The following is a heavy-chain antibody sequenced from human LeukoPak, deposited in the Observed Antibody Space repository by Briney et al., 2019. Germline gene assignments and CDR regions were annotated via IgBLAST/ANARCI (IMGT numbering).Heavy chain of an antibody. D-gene: IGHD2-2*01. CDR3: ARAESGTGYY. CDR1: GYTFTSYY. Sequence: RASVKVSCKASGYTFTSYYMHWVRQAPGRGLEWMGITNPSGGSTSYAQKFQGRVTMTRDTSTSTVYMELSSLRSEDTAVYYCARAESGTGYYWGQGTLVTVSS. V-gene: IGHV1-46*01. J-gene: IGHJ4*02. CDR2: TNPSGGST.